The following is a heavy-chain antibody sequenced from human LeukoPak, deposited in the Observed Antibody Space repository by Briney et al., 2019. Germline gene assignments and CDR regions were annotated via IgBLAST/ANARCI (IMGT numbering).Heavy chain of an antibody. CDR1: GYTFTGYY. D-gene: IGHD3-3*01. J-gene: IGHJ6*02. V-gene: IGHV1-2*02. CDR2: INPNSGGT. CDR3: ATDLLGTVFGLDV. Sequence: ASVKVSCEASGYTFTGYYMHWVRQAPGQGLEWMGWINPNSGGTNYAQKFQGRATMTEDTSTDTAYMELSSLRSEDTAVYYCATDLLGTVFGLDVWGQGTTVTVSS.